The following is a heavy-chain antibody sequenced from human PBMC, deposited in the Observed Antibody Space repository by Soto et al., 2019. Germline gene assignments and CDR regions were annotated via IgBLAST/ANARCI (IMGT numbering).Heavy chain of an antibody. V-gene: IGHV3-48*02. CDR2: ISSSRSTI. D-gene: IGHD1-7*01. CDR1: GFSFSSYP. Sequence: GGSLRLSCAASGFSFSSYPMNWVLQAPGKGLEWISYISSSRSTIYYADSVKGRFTISRDNAKNSLYLQMNSLRDEDTAVYYCARGNLELRSLDYWGQGTLVTVSS. J-gene: IGHJ4*02. CDR3: ARGNLELRSLDY.